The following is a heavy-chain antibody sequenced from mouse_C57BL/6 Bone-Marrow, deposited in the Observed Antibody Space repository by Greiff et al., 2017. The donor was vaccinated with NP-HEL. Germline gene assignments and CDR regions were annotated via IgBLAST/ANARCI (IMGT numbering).Heavy chain of an antibody. V-gene: IGHV3-8*01. CDR3: ARMGYDGYYYYYAMDY. J-gene: IGHJ4*01. CDR2: ISYSGST. CDR1: GYSITSDY. Sequence: EVMLVESGPGLAKPSQTLSLTCSVTGYSITSDYWNWIRKFPGNKLEYMGYISYSGSTYYNPSLKSRISITRDTSKNQYYLQLNSVTTEDTATYYCARMGYDGYYYYYAMDYWGQGTSVTVSS. D-gene: IGHD2-3*01.